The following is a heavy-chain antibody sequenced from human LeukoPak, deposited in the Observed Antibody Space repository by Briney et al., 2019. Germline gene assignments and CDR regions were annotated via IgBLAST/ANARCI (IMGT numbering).Heavy chain of an antibody. V-gene: IGHV1-46*01. J-gene: IGHJ2*01. D-gene: IGHD3-16*02. CDR1: GYTFTSYY. CDR2: INPSGGST. CDR3: ATDPGIVRYFDL. Sequence: GASVKVSCKASGYTFTSYYMHWVRQAPGQGLEWMGIINPSGGSTSYAQKFQGRVTITADTSTDTAYMELSSLRSEDTAVYYCATDPGIVRYFDLWGRGTLVTVSS.